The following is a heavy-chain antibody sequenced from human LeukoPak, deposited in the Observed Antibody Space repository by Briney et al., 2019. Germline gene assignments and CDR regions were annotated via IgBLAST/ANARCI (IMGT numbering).Heavy chain of an antibody. CDR1: GFTFSSYA. V-gene: IGHV3-30-3*01. Sequence: GGSLRLSCAASGFTFSSYAMHWVRQAPGKGLEWVAVISYDGSNKYYADSVKGRFTISRDNSKNTLYLQMNSLRAEDTAVYCCAREGIVVVPAGHFDYWGQGTLVTVSS. D-gene: IGHD2-2*01. CDR2: ISYDGSNK. CDR3: AREGIVVVPAGHFDY. J-gene: IGHJ4*02.